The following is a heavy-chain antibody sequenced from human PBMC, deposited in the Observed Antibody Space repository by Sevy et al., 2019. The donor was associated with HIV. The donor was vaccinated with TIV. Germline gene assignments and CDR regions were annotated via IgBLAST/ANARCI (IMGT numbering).Heavy chain of an antibody. Sequence: SETLSLTCTVSGGSISSSSYYWGWIRQPPGKGLEWIGSIYYSGSTYYNPSLKSRVTISVDSSKNQFSLKLSSVTAADTAVYYCARHAPNSPWFGGLLALYYFDYWGQGTLVTVSS. V-gene: IGHV4-39*01. D-gene: IGHD3-10*01. CDR1: GGSISSSSYY. CDR3: ARHAPNSPWFGGLLALYYFDY. J-gene: IGHJ4*02. CDR2: IYYSGST.